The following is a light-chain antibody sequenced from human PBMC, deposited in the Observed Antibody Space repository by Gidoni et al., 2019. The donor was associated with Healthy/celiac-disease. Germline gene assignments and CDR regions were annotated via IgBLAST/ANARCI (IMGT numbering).Light chain of an antibody. Sequence: DIVMTQSPDSLAVPLGERATINCKSSQSVLYSSNNKNYLAWYQQKPGQPPKLLIYWASTRASGVPDRFSGSGAGTDFTLTISSLQAEDVAVYYCQQYYSTPQLTFGGGTKVEIK. CDR1: QSVLYSSNNKNY. CDR2: WAS. V-gene: IGKV4-1*01. J-gene: IGKJ4*01. CDR3: QQYYSTPQLT.